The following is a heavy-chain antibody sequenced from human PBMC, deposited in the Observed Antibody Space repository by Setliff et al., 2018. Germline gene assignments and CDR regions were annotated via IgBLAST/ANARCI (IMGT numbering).Heavy chain of an antibody. V-gene: IGHV4-4*07. CDR1: GGSINEYY. CDR2: IYHDGRA. D-gene: IGHD2-15*01. J-gene: IGHJ4*02. CDR3: MRQVGGGLWYFDY. Sequence: SETLSLTCSVSGGSINEYYWSWFRQPAGKGLEWIGRIYHDGRAYYSTSLKSRVNLSLDMSKTQFSLHLNSVTAADTAVYYCMRQVGGGLWYFDYWGQGILVTVSS.